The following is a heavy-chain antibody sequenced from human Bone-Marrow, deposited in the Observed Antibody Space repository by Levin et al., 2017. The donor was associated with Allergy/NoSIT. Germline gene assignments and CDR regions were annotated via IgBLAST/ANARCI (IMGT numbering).Heavy chain of an antibody. V-gene: IGHV1-69*13. CDR1: GGTFSSYA. CDR2: IIPLYGTP. J-gene: IGHJ4*02. D-gene: IGHD3-9*01. Sequence: GASVKVSCKASGGTFSSYALSWVRQAPGQGPEWMGGIIPLYGTPTYAQKFQGRVTITADESTDTGYMELSSLRSEDTAVYYCASSVDVYYDVLTGYYKSYYFDYWGQGTLVTVSS. CDR3: ASSVDVYYDVLTGYYKSYYFDY.